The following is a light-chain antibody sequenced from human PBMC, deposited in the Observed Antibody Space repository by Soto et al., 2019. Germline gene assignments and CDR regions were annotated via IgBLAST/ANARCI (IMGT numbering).Light chain of an antibody. Sequence: QSVLTQPASVSGSPGQSITISCTGASSDIGAFPYVSWYQKYPGKAPKLIISDVSIRPSGVSHRFSASKSGNTASLTVSGIQAEDEADYYCATYTPRGTQVFGGGTKLTVL. CDR1: SSDIGAFPY. J-gene: IGLJ2*01. CDR2: DVS. CDR3: ATYTPRGTQV. V-gene: IGLV2-14*01.